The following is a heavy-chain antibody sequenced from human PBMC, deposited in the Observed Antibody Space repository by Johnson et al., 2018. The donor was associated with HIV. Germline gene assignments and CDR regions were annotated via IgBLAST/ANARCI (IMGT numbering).Heavy chain of an antibody. CDR3: TTEAYSSSSAAFDI. V-gene: IGHV3-15*01. J-gene: IGHJ3*02. D-gene: IGHD6-6*01. Sequence: VHLVESGGGLVQRGGSLTLSCAASGFTFSNAWMSWVRQAPGKGLEWVGRIKSKTDGGTTDYAAPVKGRFTISRDDSKNTLYLQMNSLKTEDTAVYYCTTEAYSSSSAAFDIWGQGTMVTVSS. CDR1: GFTFSNAW. CDR2: IKSKTDGGTT.